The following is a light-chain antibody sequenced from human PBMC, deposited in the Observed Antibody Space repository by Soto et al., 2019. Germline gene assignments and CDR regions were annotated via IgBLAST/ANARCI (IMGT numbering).Light chain of an antibody. J-gene: IGLJ2*01. CDR3: SSYTSSNTVV. V-gene: IGLV2-14*01. Sequence: QSVLTQPAPVSGSPGQSITISCTGTSSDVGGYNYVSWYQQHPGKAPKLMIYEVSYRPSGVSHRFSGSKSGNTASLTISGLQAEDEADYYCSSYTSSNTVVFGGGTKVTVL. CDR1: SSDVGGYNY. CDR2: EVS.